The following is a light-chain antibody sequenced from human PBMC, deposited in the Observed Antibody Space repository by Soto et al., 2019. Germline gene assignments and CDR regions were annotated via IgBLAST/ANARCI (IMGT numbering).Light chain of an antibody. V-gene: IGLV1-47*01. Sequence: QSVLAQPHSTSGTPGQRVTISCSGSSANIGNNYVYWYQHLPGTAPKVLMYRNNERPSGVPDRFSGSKSGTSASLAISGLRSEDEADYYCAVCDYRLSGYVLGNVTK. CDR2: RNN. CDR1: SANIGNNY. J-gene: IGLJ6*01. CDR3: AVCDYRLSGYV.